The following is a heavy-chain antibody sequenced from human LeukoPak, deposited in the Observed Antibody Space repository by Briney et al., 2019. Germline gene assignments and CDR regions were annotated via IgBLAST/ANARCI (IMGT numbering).Heavy chain of an antibody. CDR1: GGSISSSSYY. V-gene: IGHV4-39*01. D-gene: IGHD3-3*01. CDR2: IYYSGST. Sequence: PSETLSLTCTVSGGSISSSSYYWGWIRQLPGKGLEWIGSIYYSGSTYYNPSLKSRVTISVDTSKNQFSLKLSSVTAADTAVYYCARTAHLLRFLEWLPRGRYYFDYWGQGTLVTVSS. CDR3: ARTAHLLRFLEWLPRGRYYFDY. J-gene: IGHJ4*02.